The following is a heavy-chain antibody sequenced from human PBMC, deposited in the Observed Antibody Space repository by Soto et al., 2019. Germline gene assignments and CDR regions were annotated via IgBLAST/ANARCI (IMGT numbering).Heavy chain of an antibody. CDR3: ARVGIYYYDSSGYPGYFDY. CDR2: IIPIFGTA. Sequence: QVQLVQSGAEVKKPGSSVKVSCKASGGTFSSYAISWVRQAPGQGLEWMGGIIPIFGTANYAQKFQGRVTITADESTSTAYMELSSLRSEDTAVYYCARVGIYYYDSSGYPGYFDYWCQGTLVTVSS. D-gene: IGHD3-22*01. J-gene: IGHJ4*02. CDR1: GGTFSSYA. V-gene: IGHV1-69*01.